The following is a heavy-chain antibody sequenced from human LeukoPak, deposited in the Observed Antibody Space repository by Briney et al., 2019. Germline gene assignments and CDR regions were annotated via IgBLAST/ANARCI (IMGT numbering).Heavy chain of an antibody. V-gene: IGHV3-23*01. J-gene: IGHJ4*02. D-gene: IGHD3-10*01. CDR1: GFTFSGYW. CDR2: ISGSGGST. CDR3: AKDLWFGEFNEFDY. Sequence: GGSLRLSCAASGFTFSGYWMSWVRQAPGKGLEWVSAISGSGGSTYYADSVKGRFTISRDNSKNTLYLQMNSLRAEDTAVYYCAKDLWFGEFNEFDYWGQGTLVTVSS.